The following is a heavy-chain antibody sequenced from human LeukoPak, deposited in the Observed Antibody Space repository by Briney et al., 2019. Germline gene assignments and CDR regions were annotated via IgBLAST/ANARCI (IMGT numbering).Heavy chain of an antibody. J-gene: IGHJ4*02. CDR2: IIPIFGTA. CDR1: GGTFSSYA. V-gene: IGHV1-69*05. D-gene: IGHD3-10*01. CDR3: ARRRVRGVRGYFDY. Sequence: GSSVKVSCKASGGTFSSYAISWVRQAPGQGLEWMGRIIPIFGTANYAQKFQGRVKITTDESTSTAYMEPRSLRSEDTAVYYCARRRVRGVRGYFDYWGQGTLVTVSS.